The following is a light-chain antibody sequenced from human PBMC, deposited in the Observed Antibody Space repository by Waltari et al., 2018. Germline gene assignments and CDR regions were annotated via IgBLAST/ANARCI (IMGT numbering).Light chain of an antibody. V-gene: IGLV2-14*01. CDR1: SNDDGGYNS. Sequence: QSALTQPAPVSGSPGPSVTTFCAGTSNDDGGYNSVSWYQEHPGQAPRVIIYDVSDRPSGVSDRFSGSKSGNTASLTISGLQAEDEADYYCSSQSSNDVVLFGGGTKLTVL. CDR2: DVS. CDR3: SSQSSNDVVL. J-gene: IGLJ2*01.